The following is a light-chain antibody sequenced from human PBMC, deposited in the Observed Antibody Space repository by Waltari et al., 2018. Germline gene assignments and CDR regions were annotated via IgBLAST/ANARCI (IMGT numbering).Light chain of an antibody. CDR3: QQYDHYPWT. J-gene: IGKJ1*01. Sequence: CLTSQGISGWLAWYQQTPGKAPKLLIYQASALESRVPSRFSGRGSGREFTLTISSLQPDDSATYYCQQYDHYPWTFGQGTKVELK. V-gene: IGKV1-5*03. CDR2: QAS. CDR1: QGISGW.